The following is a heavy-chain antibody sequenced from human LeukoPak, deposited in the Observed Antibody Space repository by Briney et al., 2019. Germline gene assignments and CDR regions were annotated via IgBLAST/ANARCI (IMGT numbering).Heavy chain of an antibody. CDR3: ARRGGCSSTSCYAPRWFDP. Sequence: SETLSLTCAVSGGSISSGGYSWSWIRQPPGKGLEWIGEINHSGSTNYNPSLKSRVTISVDTSKNQFSLKLSSVTAADTAVYYCARRGGCSSTSCYAPRWFDPWGQGTLVTVSS. J-gene: IGHJ5*02. CDR1: GGSISSGGYS. V-gene: IGHV4-34*01. D-gene: IGHD2-2*01. CDR2: INHSGST.